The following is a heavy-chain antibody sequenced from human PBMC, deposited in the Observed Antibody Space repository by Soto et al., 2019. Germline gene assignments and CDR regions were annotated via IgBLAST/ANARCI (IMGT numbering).Heavy chain of an antibody. CDR2: LSDGGGST. CDR3: ARDDIGAPNAFDM. D-gene: IGHD2-15*01. V-gene: IGHV3-23*01. CDR1: GFTFSNYA. Sequence: GGSLRLSCAASGFTFSNYAMSWVRQAPGKGLEWVSGLSDGGGSTFYADSVKGRFTISRDNSKNTLYLQMDSLRAGDTALYYCARDDIGAPNAFDMWGQGTMVTVSS. J-gene: IGHJ3*02.